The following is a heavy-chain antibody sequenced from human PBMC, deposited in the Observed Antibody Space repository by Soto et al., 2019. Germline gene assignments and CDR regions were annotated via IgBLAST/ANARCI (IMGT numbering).Heavy chain of an antibody. V-gene: IGHV3-48*02. J-gene: IGHJ4*02. D-gene: IGHD6-19*01. CDR2: ISRSSDPI. CDR3: ARAAYSSGMYNFDY. Sequence: EVQLVESGGGLVQPGGSLRLTCAASGSTFSTYNMNWVHQAPGKGLEWVSYISRSSDPIYYADSVRGRFTISRDNAKNSLYLQMNSLRDEDTAVYYCARAAYSSGMYNFDYWGQGTLVTVSS. CDR1: GSTFSTYN.